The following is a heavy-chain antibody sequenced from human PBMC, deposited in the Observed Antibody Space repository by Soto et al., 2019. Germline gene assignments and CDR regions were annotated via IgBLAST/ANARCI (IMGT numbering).Heavy chain of an antibody. Sequence: QVQLVQSGAEVKKPGASVKVSCKASGYTFTGYYMHWVRQAPGQGLEWMGWINPNSGGTNYAQKFQGCVTMTMDTSISTAYMELSRLTSDDTAVYYWARGYSGYDPGPHYYYMDVWGKGTTVTVSS. CDR2: INPNSGGT. CDR1: GYTFTGYY. J-gene: IGHJ6*03. D-gene: IGHD5-12*01. V-gene: IGHV1-2*04. CDR3: ARGYSGYDPGPHYYYMDV.